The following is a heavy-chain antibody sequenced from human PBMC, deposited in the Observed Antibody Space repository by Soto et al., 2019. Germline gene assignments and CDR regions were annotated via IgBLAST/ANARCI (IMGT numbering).Heavy chain of an antibody. Sequence: GESLKISCKGSGYSFTSYWIGWVRQMPGKGLEWMGIIYPGDSDTRYSPSFQGQVTISADKSISTAYLQWSSLKASDTAMYYCARYDILTGYYAYYYYRMDVWGQGTTVTVSS. J-gene: IGHJ6*02. CDR3: ARYDILTGYYAYYYYRMDV. CDR1: GYSFTSYW. D-gene: IGHD3-9*01. V-gene: IGHV5-51*01. CDR2: IYPGDSDT.